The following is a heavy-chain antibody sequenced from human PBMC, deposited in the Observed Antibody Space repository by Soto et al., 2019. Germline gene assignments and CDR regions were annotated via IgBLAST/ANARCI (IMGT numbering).Heavy chain of an antibody. J-gene: IGHJ3*02. D-gene: IGHD3-16*01. V-gene: IGHV3-23*01. CDR3: AKGGYYSLFDI. CDR2: ISGSGGRT. CDR1: GFSSTNFA. Sequence: PGGSLRLSCAASGFSSTNFAMSWVRQAPGEGLEWVSGISGSGGRTYYADSVKGRFTISRDNSNNTLSLQMHILRVEDTAVYFCAKGGYYSLFDIWGQGTMVTVSS.